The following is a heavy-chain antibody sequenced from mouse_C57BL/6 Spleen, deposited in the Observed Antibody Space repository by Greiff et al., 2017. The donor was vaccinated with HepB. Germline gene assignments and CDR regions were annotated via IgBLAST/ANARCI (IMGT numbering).Heavy chain of an antibody. J-gene: IGHJ1*03. CDR3: ARNTYSGYFDV. CDR2: IWSGGST. Sequence: VKLMESGPGLVQPSQSLSITCTVSGFSLTSYGVHWVRQSPGKGLEWLGVIWSGGSTDYNAAFISRLSISKDNSKSQVFFKMNSLQADDTAIYYCARNTYSGYFDVWGTGTTVTVSS. CDR1: GFSLTSYG. D-gene: IGHD5-1*01. V-gene: IGHV2-2*01.